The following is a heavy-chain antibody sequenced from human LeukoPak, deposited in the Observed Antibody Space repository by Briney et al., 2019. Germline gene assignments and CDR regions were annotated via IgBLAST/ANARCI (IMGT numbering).Heavy chain of an antibody. D-gene: IGHD3-10*01. J-gene: IGHJ1*01. CDR1: GFIFSSYA. CDR2: ISGSGDYT. CDR3: AKYFASGSYYKLPH. Sequence: GGSLRLAWAASGFIFSSYAMSWVRQAPGGGLEWVSTISGSGDYTYYADSVKARFPIYRENSKNTLYLQMNSLRAEDTAVYYCAKYFASGSYYKLPHWGQGTLVTVSS. V-gene: IGHV3-23*01.